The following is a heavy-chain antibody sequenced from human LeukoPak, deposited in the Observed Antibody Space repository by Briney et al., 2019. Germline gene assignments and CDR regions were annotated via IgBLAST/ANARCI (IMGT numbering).Heavy chain of an antibody. D-gene: IGHD6-13*01. Sequence: PGGSLRLSCEASGFTFSSYAMSWVRQAPGKGLEWVSAISGSGGSTYYADSVKGRFTISRDNSKNTLYLQMNSLRAEDTAVYYCAKPRVELFYYYGMDVWGQGTTVTVSS. V-gene: IGHV3-23*01. CDR2: ISGSGGST. CDR3: AKPRVELFYYYGMDV. J-gene: IGHJ6*02. CDR1: GFTFSSYA.